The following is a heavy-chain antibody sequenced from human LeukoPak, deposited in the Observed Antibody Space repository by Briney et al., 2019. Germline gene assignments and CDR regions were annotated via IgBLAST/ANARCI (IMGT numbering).Heavy chain of an antibody. V-gene: IGHV3-23*01. CDR1: GFTFSSYA. Sequence: GGSLRPSCAASGFTFSSYAMSWVRQAPGKGLEWVSAISGSGGSTYYADSVKGRFTISRDNSKNTLYLQMNSLRAEDTAVYYCAKATMIVVVTMVAFDYWGQGTLVTVSS. CDR2: ISGSGGST. CDR3: AKATMIVVVTMVAFDY. J-gene: IGHJ4*02. D-gene: IGHD3-22*01.